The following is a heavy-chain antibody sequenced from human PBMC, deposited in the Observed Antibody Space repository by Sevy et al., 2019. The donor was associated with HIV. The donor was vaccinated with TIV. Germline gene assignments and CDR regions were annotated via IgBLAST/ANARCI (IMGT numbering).Heavy chain of an antibody. J-gene: IGHJ4*02. CDR3: ARALSYYDIDY. V-gene: IGHV3-11*01. Sequence: GGSLRLSCAVSGFTFSDYYMSWIRQAPGKGLEWVSYISSSGSTKYYADSVKGRFTISRDNAKKSLYLQMNSLRADDTAVYYCARALSYYDIDYWGQGTMVTVSS. CDR1: GFTFSDYY. CDR2: ISSSGSTK. D-gene: IGHD3-3*01.